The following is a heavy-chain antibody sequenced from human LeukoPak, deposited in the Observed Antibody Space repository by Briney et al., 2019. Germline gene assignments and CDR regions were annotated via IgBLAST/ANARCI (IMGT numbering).Heavy chain of an antibody. V-gene: IGHV6-1*01. CDR2: TYYRSKWFS. J-gene: IGHJ4*02. D-gene: IGHD2-15*01. CDR1: GDSVSSNSAA. CDR3: ARTIGHLDS. Sequence: SQTLSLTCAISGDSVSSNSAAWNWIRQSASRGLEWLGRTYYRSKWFSDYAVSVKSRITVNPDTSKNLFSLQLNSVTPDDTAVYYCARTIGHLDSWGQGTPVTVSS.